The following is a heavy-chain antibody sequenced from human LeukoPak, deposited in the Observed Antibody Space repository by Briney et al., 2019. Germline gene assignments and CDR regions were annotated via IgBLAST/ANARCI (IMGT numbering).Heavy chain of an antibody. Sequence: GGSQRLSCAASGFTFSSYWMSWVRQAPGKGLEWVANIKQDGSEKYYVDSVKGRFTISRDNAKNSLYLQMNSLRAEDTAVYYCARVYYDFWSGYFHDYWGQGTLVTVSS. CDR1: GFTFSSYW. V-gene: IGHV3-7*01. D-gene: IGHD3-3*01. CDR3: ARVYYDFWSGYFHDY. J-gene: IGHJ4*02. CDR2: IKQDGSEK.